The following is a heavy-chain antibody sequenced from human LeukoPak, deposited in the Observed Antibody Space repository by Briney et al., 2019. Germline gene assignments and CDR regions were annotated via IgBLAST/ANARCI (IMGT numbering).Heavy chain of an antibody. D-gene: IGHD6-19*01. Sequence: SQTLSLTCAISGDSVSSNSAAWNWIRQSPLRGLEWLGRTYYRYKWYNDYAVSVKSRVTINPDTSKNQFSLQLNSVTPEDTAVYYCAREATGWRPLDFWGQGTLVTVSS. CDR3: AREATGWRPLDF. CDR2: TYYRYKWYN. V-gene: IGHV6-1*01. J-gene: IGHJ4*02. CDR1: GDSVSSNSAA.